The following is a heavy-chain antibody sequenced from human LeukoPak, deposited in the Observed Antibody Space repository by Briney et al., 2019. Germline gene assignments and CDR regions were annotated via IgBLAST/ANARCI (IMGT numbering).Heavy chain of an antibody. CDR1: GFTFSSYA. Sequence: GRSLRLSCAASGFTFSSYATQWVRQAPGKGLEWVAVISYDGSNKYYADSVKGRFTISRDNSKNTLYLQMNSLRAEDTAIYYCAKGKSGQYYYGMDVWGQGTTVTVSS. CDR3: AKGKSGQYYYGMDV. J-gene: IGHJ6*02. CDR2: ISYDGSNK. D-gene: IGHD1-26*01. V-gene: IGHV3-30-3*01.